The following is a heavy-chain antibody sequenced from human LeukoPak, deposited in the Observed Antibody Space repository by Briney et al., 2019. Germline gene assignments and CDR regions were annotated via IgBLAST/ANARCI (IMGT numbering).Heavy chain of an antibody. J-gene: IGHJ3*02. CDR3: ARDKRTVSSRDDAFDI. CDR2: IDPSGGTT. Sequence: ASVKVSCKSSGYTFITHYPHWVRQAPGQGLEWMGIIDPSGGTTRYAQSFQGRVSMTRDTSMSTVYLELRSLRSDDTAVYYCARDKRTVSSRDDAFDIWGQGTMVIVSS. V-gene: IGHV1-46*01. D-gene: IGHD4-11*01. CDR1: GYTFITHY.